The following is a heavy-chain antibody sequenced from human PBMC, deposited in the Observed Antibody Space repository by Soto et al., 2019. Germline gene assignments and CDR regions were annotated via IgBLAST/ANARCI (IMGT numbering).Heavy chain of an antibody. J-gene: IGHJ4*02. CDR1: GFTFSSYS. CDR3: ARDRRDGYNFDY. Sequence: EVQLVESGGGLVKPGGSLRLSCAASGFTFSSYSMNWVRQAPGKGLEWVSSISSSSSYIYYADSVKGRFTISRDNAKNSLYLQMNSLRAEDTAVYYCARDRRDGYNFDYWGQGNLVTVSS. D-gene: IGHD5-12*01. V-gene: IGHV3-21*01. CDR2: ISSSSSYI.